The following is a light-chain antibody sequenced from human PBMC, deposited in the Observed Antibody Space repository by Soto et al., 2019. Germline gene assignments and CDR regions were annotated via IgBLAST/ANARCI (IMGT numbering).Light chain of an antibody. CDR3: QQYNNWPL. V-gene: IGKV3-15*01. J-gene: IGKJ3*01. CDR1: QSLSGN. CDR2: GAS. Sequence: EMEMTEAPATLEVTPGDTATLSCRASQSLSGNLAWYQQKPGQAPRLLIYGASTRATGIPARFSGSGSGTEFTLTLSSLQSEDFAVYYCQQYNNWPLFGPGTKVDIK.